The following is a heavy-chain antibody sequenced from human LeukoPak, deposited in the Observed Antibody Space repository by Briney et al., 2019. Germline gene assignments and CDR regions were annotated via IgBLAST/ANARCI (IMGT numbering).Heavy chain of an antibody. CDR2: IRSKANSYAT. CDR3: TRLSSSIGV. V-gene: IGHV3-73*01. Sequence: GGSLRLSCAASGFTFSGSAMHWVRQASGKGLDWVGRIRSKANSYATAYAASVKGRFTISRDDSKNTAYLQMNSLKTEDTAVYYCTRLSSSIGVWGQGTLVTVSS. D-gene: IGHD6-6*01. J-gene: IGHJ4*02. CDR1: GFTFSGSA.